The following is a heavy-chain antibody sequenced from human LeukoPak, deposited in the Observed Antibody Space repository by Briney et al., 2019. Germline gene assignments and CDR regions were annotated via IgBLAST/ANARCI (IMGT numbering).Heavy chain of an antibody. V-gene: IGHV3-30*19. CDR3: ARGRYSSSSARPRLMGYFDY. J-gene: IGHJ4*02. CDR2: ISYDGSNK. D-gene: IGHD6-6*01. CDR1: GFTFSSYG. Sequence: GGSLRLSCEASGFTFSSYGMHWVRQAPGKGLEWVAVISYDGSNKYYADSVKGRFTISRDNSKNTLYLQMNSLRAEDTAVYYCARGRYSSSSARPRLMGYFDYWGQGTLVTVSS.